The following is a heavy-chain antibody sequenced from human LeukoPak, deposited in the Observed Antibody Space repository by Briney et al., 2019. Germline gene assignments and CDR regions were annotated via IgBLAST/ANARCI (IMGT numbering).Heavy chain of an antibody. CDR3: ARLWDSTGLYFYYYMDV. V-gene: IGHV4-39*01. J-gene: IGHJ6*03. CDR2: IYHNGNT. D-gene: IGHD2/OR15-2a*01. CDR1: GVSISSGSYY. Sequence: PSETLSLTRSVSGVSISSGSYYWGWIRQPPGMGLEWIGIIYHNGNTNYNPSLKSRVTISADKSRNQFSLRMDSVTGPGTALFRCARLWDSTGLYFYYYMDVWGEGTTVTVSS.